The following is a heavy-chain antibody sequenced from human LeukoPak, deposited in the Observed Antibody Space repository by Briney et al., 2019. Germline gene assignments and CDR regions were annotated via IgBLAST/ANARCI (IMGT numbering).Heavy chain of an antibody. V-gene: IGHV3-30-3*01. Sequence: GKSLTLSCAVSGVPFSSYAMHWVRHPPGKGLEWVAVISYGGSNKCYADNVKARFTISRNNSKNTLYLQMTSLRAEETAVYYCARVGVDIVTGYFSYWGQGTLVTVSS. CDR2: ISYGGSNK. CDR3: ARVGVDIVTGYFSY. D-gene: IGHD3-9*01. CDR1: GVPFSSYA. J-gene: IGHJ4*02.